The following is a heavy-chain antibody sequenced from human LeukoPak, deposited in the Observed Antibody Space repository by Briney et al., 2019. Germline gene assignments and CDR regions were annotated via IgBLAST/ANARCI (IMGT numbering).Heavy chain of an antibody. CDR2: ISGSGGSI. CDR3: AKATDCSGGSCYSTN. V-gene: IGHV3-23*01. D-gene: IGHD2-15*01. CDR1: GFTFSNYA. Sequence: GGSLRLSCAASGFTFSNYAMSWVRQAPGKGLEWVSGISGSGGSIYYADSVKGRFTISRDRPKNTLYLQMNSLRAEDTAIYYCAKATDCSGGSCYSTNWGQGTLVTVSS. J-gene: IGHJ4*02.